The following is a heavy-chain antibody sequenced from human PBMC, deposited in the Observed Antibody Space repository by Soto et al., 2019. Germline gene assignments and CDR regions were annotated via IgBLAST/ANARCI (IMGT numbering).Heavy chain of an antibody. Sequence: EVQLLESGGGLVQPGGSLRLSCAASGFTFSNYWMTWVRQAPGKGLEWVANINHDGSEKYYVDSVKGRFTISRDTVKNSLDLQMNSLRSEETALYYYVRGWIDLWGRGTLVTVSS. J-gene: IGHJ2*01. CDR2: INHDGSEK. CDR3: VRGWIDL. D-gene: IGHD1-1*01. V-gene: IGHV3-7*01. CDR1: GFTFSNYW.